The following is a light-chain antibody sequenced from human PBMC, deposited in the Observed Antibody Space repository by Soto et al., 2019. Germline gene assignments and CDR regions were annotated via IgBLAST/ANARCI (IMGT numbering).Light chain of an antibody. CDR1: QSVISSY. V-gene: IGKV3D-20*01. Sequence: EIVLTQSPATLSLSPGERATLSCGASQSVISSYLAWYQQKPGLAPRLLIYDASSRATGIPERFSGSGSGTDFTLTISRLEPEDFAVYYCQQYRSSSQTFGQGTKLEIK. J-gene: IGKJ2*01. CDR2: DAS. CDR3: QQYRSSSQT.